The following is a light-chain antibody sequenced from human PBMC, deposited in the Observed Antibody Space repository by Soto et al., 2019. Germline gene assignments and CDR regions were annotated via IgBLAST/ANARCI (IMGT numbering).Light chain of an antibody. CDR1: SSDVGGYNY. Sequence: QSALTQPASVSGSPGQSITISCTGTSSDVGGYNYVSWYQHHPVKAPKLMIYEVSNRPSGVSDRFSGSRSGNTASLTISGLQAEDESDYYCQSYDSSLSGYVFGTGTKLTVL. J-gene: IGLJ1*01. V-gene: IGLV2-14*01. CDR3: QSYDSSLSGYV. CDR2: EVS.